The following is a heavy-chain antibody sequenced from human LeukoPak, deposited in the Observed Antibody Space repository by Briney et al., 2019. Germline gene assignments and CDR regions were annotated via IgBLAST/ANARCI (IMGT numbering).Heavy chain of an antibody. Sequence: GGSLRLSCAASGFTFTTYWMSWVRQAPGRGLEWVANINQDGTEKFYVDSVKGRFTISRDNAKNSLYLQMNSLRAEDTAVYYCAREGSSGWPYWGQGTLVTVSS. CDR2: INQDGTEK. J-gene: IGHJ4*02. V-gene: IGHV3-7*01. CDR3: AREGSSGWPY. D-gene: IGHD6-19*01. CDR1: GFTFTTYW.